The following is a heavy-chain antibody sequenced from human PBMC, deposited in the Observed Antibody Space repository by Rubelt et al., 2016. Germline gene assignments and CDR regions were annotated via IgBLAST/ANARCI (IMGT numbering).Heavy chain of an antibody. CDR3: ARAASSYGGNPLFDN. CDR2: IYYSGST. Sequence: QVQLQESGPGLVKLSQTLSLTCTVSGGSTSSGGYYWSWIRQHPGKGLEWIGYIYYSGSTYYNPSLKRRVTIPVDTSKNQCSLRLSAVTAADTAVYYCARAASSYGGNPLFDNWGQGTLVTVSS. V-gene: IGHV4-31*03. CDR1: GGSTSSGGYY. D-gene: IGHD4-23*01. J-gene: IGHJ4*02.